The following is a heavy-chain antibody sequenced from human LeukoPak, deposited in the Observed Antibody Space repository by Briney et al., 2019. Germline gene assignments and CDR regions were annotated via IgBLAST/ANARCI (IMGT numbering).Heavy chain of an antibody. V-gene: IGHV3-74*01. D-gene: IGHD6-13*01. J-gene: IGHJ5*02. CDR1: GFTFSSYW. Sequence: GGSLRLSCAASGFTFSSYWMHWVRQAPGKGLVWVSRISSDGSSTSYADSVKGRFTISRDNAKNTLYLQMNSLRAEDTAVYYCARVVSSSWSNWFDPWGQGTLVTVSS. CDR2: ISSDGSST. CDR3: ARVVSSSWSNWFDP.